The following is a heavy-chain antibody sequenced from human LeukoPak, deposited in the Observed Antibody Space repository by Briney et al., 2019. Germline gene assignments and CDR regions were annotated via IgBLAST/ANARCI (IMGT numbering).Heavy chain of an antibody. CDR1: GGSISSSNW. V-gene: IGHV4-4*02. CDR3: AMMYYDFWSGYFGP. Sequence: SETLSLTCAVSGGSISSSNWWSWVRQPPGKGLEWIGEIYHSGSTNYNPSLKSRVTISVDKSKNQFSLRLSSVTAADTAIYYCAMMYYDFWSGYFGPWGQGTLVSVSS. CDR2: IYHSGST. J-gene: IGHJ5*02. D-gene: IGHD3-3*01.